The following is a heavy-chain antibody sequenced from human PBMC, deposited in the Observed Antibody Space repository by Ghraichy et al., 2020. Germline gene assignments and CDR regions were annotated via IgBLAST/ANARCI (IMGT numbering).Heavy chain of an antibody. CDR3: AREGGNYCSGGSCSRDFDY. V-gene: IGHV3-48*02. CDR1: GFTFSSYA. J-gene: IGHJ4*02. Sequence: ESLNISCAASGFTFSSYAMDWVRQAPGKGLEWLSYITSSGTTIYYADSVKGRFTISRDNAKNSLYLQMSSLRDEDTAVYYCAREGGNYCSGGSCSRDFDYWGQGTLVTVSS. CDR2: ITSSGTTI. D-gene: IGHD2-15*01.